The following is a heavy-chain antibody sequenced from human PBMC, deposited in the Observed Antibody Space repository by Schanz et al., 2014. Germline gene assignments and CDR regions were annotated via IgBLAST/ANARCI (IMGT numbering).Heavy chain of an antibody. J-gene: IGHJ4*02. Sequence: EVQLVESGGGLVQPGGSLRLSCAASGFTFSSYAMSWVRQAPGKGLEWVSAISGSGGSTYYADSVKGRFTISRDNSKNTVHLQMNSLRVEDSAIYYCAKDISDTSGKDDYWGQGTLVTVSS. D-gene: IGHD3-22*01. CDR3: AKDISDTSGKDDY. V-gene: IGHV3-23*04. CDR1: GFTFSSYA. CDR2: ISGSGGST.